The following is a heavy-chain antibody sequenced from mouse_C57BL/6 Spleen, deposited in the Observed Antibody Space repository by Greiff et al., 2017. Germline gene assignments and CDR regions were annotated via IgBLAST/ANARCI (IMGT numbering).Heavy chain of an antibody. J-gene: IGHJ2*01. CDR3: ARGFITTVVSYFDY. Sequence: EVNVVESGGGLVKPGGYLKLSCAASGFTFSSYAMSWVRQTPEKRLEWVATISDGGSYTYYPDNVKGRFTISRDNAKNNLYLQMSHLKSEDTAMYYCARGFITTVVSYFDYWGQGTTLTVSS. CDR1: GFTFSSYA. CDR2: ISDGGSYT. D-gene: IGHD1-1*01. V-gene: IGHV5-4*03.